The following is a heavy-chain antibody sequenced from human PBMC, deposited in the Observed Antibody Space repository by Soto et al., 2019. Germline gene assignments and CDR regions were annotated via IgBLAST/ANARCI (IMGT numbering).Heavy chain of an antibody. Sequence: QITLKESGPTLVKPTQTLTLTCTFSGFSLSTSGVGVGWIRQPPGKALEWLALIYWDDDKRYSPSLKSRLTITQDTSKNQVVLTMTNMDPVDTATYYCAHRLQDIVLVPAAGWFDPWGQGTLVTVSS. CDR1: GFSLSTSGVG. CDR2: IYWDDDK. V-gene: IGHV2-5*02. CDR3: AHRLQDIVLVPAAGWFDP. D-gene: IGHD2-2*01. J-gene: IGHJ5*02.